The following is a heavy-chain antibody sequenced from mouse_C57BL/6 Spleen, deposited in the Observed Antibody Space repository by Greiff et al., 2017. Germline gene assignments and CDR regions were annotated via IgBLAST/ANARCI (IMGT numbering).Heavy chain of an antibody. CDR3: ARNSNYDY. CDR1: GYTFTSYT. D-gene: IGHD2-5*01. V-gene: IGHV1-4*01. CDR2: INPSSGYT. J-gene: IGHJ2*01. Sequence: QVHVKQSGAELARPGASVKMSCKASGYTFTSYTMHWVKQRPGQGLEWIGYINPSSGYTKYNQKFKDKATLTADKSSSTAYMQLSSLTSEDSAVXYCARNSNYDYWGQGTTLTVSS.